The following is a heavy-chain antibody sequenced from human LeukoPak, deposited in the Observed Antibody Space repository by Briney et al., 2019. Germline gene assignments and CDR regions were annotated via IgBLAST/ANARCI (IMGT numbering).Heavy chain of an antibody. V-gene: IGHV1-69*04. CDR2: IIPILGIA. Sequence: SVKVSCKASGGTFSSYAISWVRQAPGQGLEWMGRIIPILGIANNAQKFQGRVTITADKSTSTAYMELSSLRSEDTAVYYCARDGSGSYHDAFDIWGQGTMVTVSS. CDR3: ARDGSGSYHDAFDI. D-gene: IGHD3-10*01. J-gene: IGHJ3*02. CDR1: GGTFSSYA.